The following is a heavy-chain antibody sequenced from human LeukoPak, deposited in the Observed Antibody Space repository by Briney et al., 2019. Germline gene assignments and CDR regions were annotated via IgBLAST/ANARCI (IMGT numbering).Heavy chain of an antibody. J-gene: IGHJ6*02. D-gene: IGHD1-1*01. Sequence: GGSLRLSCAASRFTSSSYEMNWVRQAPGKGLEWVSYISSSGSTIYYADSVKGRFTISRDNAKNSLYLQMNSLRAEDTAVYYCARGQTGTIYYYYYYYYGMDVWGQGTTVTVSS. CDR1: RFTSSSYE. V-gene: IGHV3-48*03. CDR2: ISSSGSTI. CDR3: ARGQTGTIYYYYYYYYGMDV.